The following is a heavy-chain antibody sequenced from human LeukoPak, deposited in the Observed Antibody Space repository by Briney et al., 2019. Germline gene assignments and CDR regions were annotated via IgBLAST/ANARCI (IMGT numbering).Heavy chain of an antibody. CDR2: MYYSGST. J-gene: IGHJ4*02. CDR3: ARQDTARVALDY. CDR1: GGCISSSSYY. D-gene: IGHD5-18*01. V-gene: IGHV4-39*01. Sequence: SETLSLTCTVSGGCISSSSYYWGWIRQPPGKGLEWIGSMYYSGSTYYNPSLKSRVTISVDTSKNQFSLKLSSVTAADTAVYYCARQDTARVALDYWGQGTLVTVSS.